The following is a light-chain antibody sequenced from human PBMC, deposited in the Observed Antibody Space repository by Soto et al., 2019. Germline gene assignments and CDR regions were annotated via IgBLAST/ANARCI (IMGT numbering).Light chain of an antibody. V-gene: IGKV3-20*01. CDR1: QSVSSSY. J-gene: IGKJ1*01. CDR3: QQYGSSPQT. Sequence: EIVLTQSPGTLSLSPGERATLSYRASQSVSSSYLAWYQQKPGQAPRLLIYGASNRATGIPDRFSGSGSGKDFTLTISRLETEDFAVYYCQQYGSSPQTFGQGTKVDIK. CDR2: GAS.